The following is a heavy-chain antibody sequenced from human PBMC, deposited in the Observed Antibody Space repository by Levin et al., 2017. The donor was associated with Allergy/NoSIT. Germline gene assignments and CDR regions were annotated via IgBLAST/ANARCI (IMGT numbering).Heavy chain of an antibody. Sequence: SQTLSLTCTVSGGSVSSASFYWSWIRQPPGKRLEWMGYIHHSGNTTYNASLKSRVTISVDMSKNVFSLKLSSVTAADTAVYFCARVRTFLAAAGPFDFWGQGTLVTVSS. CDR3: ARVRTFLAAAGPFDF. CDR1: GGSVSSASFY. J-gene: IGHJ4*02. CDR2: IHHSGNT. D-gene: IGHD6-13*01. V-gene: IGHV4-61*03.